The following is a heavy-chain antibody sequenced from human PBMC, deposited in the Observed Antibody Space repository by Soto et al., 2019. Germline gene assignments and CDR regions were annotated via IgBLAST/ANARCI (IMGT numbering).Heavy chain of an antibody. D-gene: IGHD1-1*01. Sequence: ETLCLTCAVYGGYFGGYDWSWIRQPPGKGLEWVSSISSSSSYIYYADSVKGRFTISRDNAKNSLYLQMNSLRAEDTAVYYCARDPRTGYWGQGTLVTVSS. CDR2: ISSSSSYI. CDR1: GGYFGGYD. J-gene: IGHJ4*02. CDR3: ARDPRTGY. V-gene: IGHV3-21*01.